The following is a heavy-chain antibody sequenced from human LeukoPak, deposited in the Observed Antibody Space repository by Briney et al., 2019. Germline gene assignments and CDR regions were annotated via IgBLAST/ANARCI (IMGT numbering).Heavy chain of an antibody. V-gene: IGHV4-59*01. CDR2: IYYSGRT. D-gene: IGHD2/OR15-2a*01. Sequence: SSETLSLTCSVSGGSISSDHWNWIRQTPGKGLEWIGCIYYSGRTYYNPSLKSRVTISVDMSKSQFSLRLTSVTAADTAAYYCARKNDFEIWGQGTLVTVSS. CDR3: ARKNDFEI. J-gene: IGHJ3*02. CDR1: GGSISSDH.